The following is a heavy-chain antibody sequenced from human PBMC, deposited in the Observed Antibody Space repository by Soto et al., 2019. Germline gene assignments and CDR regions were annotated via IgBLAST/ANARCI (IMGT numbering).Heavy chain of an antibody. CDR2: IWYDGTQK. CDR3: ARAGGTTVTGLWHFDS. CDR1: GFTFNTYR. J-gene: IGHJ4*02. V-gene: IGHV3-33*01. Sequence: PGGSLRLSCEASGFTFNTYRMHWVRQPPGEGLEWLAAIWYDGTQKYYADSVKGRFIISRDNYKKTLYLEMNSLRAEDTAVYYFARAGGTTVTGLWHFDSWGQGTLVPVSS. D-gene: IGHD4-17*01.